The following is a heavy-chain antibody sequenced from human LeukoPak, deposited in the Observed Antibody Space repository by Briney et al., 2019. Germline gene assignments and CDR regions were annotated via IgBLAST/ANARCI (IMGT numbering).Heavy chain of an antibody. V-gene: IGHV3-7*01. CDR3: ATSRDSSGVD. CDR1: GFSFTSYW. Sequence: GGSLGLSCAASGFSFTSYWMSCVRHAPGKGLEWLTNINHDGIAKYYVDSAKGRFTISRDNAKNSLYLQMNNLRAEDTAVYYCATSRDSSGVDWGQGTLVTVSS. J-gene: IGHJ4*02. CDR2: INHDGIAK. D-gene: IGHD3-22*01.